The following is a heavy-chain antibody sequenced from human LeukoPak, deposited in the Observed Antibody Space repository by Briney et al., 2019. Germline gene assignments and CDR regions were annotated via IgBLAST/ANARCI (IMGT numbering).Heavy chain of an antibody. D-gene: IGHD3-3*01. J-gene: IGHJ6*03. Sequence: PSETLSLTCTLSGGSFSSFYWSWIRQAPGKGLEWIGYIYSNGNTNYNPSLKSRVTISVDTSKNQFSLKLSSVTAADTAVYYCARGITLFGVVIIKNYYMDVWGKGTTVTVSS. V-gene: IGHV4-59*12. CDR1: GGSFSSFY. CDR2: IYSNGNT. CDR3: ARGITLFGVVIIKNYYMDV.